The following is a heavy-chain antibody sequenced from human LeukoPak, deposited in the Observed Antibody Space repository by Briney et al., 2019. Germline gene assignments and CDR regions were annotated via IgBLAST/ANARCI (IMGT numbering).Heavy chain of an antibody. CDR3: ARALGYFDWLLYLAFDI. D-gene: IGHD3-9*01. J-gene: IGHJ3*02. CDR2: INLSGGTT. V-gene: IGHV1-46*01. Sequence: GASVKVSCKASGYTFTSYYMHWVRQAPGQGLEWMGIINLSGGTTYYAQKFQGRVTITADRSTSTAYMELSSLRSEDTAVYYCARALGYFDWLLYLAFDIWGQGTMVTVSS. CDR1: GYTFTSYY.